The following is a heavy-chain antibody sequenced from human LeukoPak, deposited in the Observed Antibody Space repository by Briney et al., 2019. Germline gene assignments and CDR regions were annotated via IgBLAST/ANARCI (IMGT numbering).Heavy chain of an antibody. CDR2: IYHSGST. D-gene: IGHD3-16*02. J-gene: IGHJ4*02. CDR1: NYSISYGYY. Sequence: PSETLSLTCTVSNYSISYGYYWGWIRQPPGKGLEWIGTIYHSGSTYYNPSLKSRVTISVDTSKNQFSLKLSSVTAADTAVYYCASYASPETNTYYDYVWGSYRYGGYYFDYWGQGTLVTVSS. CDR3: ASYASPETNTYYDYVWGSYRYGGYYFDY. V-gene: IGHV4-38-2*02.